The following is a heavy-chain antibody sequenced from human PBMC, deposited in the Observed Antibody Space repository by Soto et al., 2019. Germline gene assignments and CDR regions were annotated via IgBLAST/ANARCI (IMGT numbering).Heavy chain of an antibody. D-gene: IGHD6-13*01. V-gene: IGHV6-1*01. CDR3: ARSLSSAAGTGYYFDY. Sequence: SQTLSLTCAISGDSVSSNSAAWNWIRQSPSRGLEWLGRTYYRSKWYNDYAVSVKSRITVNPDTSKNQFSLQLNSVTPEDTAVYYCARSLSSAAGTGYYFDYWCLGALVTVSA. J-gene: IGHJ4*02. CDR1: GDSVSSNSAA. CDR2: TYYRSKWYN.